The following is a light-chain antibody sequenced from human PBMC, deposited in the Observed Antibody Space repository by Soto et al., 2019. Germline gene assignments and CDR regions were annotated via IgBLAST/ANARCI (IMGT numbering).Light chain of an antibody. CDR2: SNT. V-gene: IGLV1-44*01. Sequence: QSVQSQPPSESGTPGQTIAISCSGGSSNIGSDTVNWYQQLPGTAPRLLIYSNTQRPSGVPDRFSGSKSGTSASLAISGLQSEYEGDYYCAAWDDSLNGVVFGGGTKVTVL. J-gene: IGLJ2*01. CDR1: SSNIGSDT. CDR3: AAWDDSLNGVV.